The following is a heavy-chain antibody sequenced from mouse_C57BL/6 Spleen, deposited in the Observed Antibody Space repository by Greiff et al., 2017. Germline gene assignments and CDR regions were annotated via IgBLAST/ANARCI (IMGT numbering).Heavy chain of an antibody. CDR3: ARITTDGVDY. CDR1: GYSITSGYY. Sequence: DVKLQESGPGLVKPSQSLSLTCSVTGYSITSGYYWNWIRQFPGNKLEWLGYISYDGSNNYNPSLKNRISITRDTSKNQFFLKLNSVTTEDTATYYCARITTDGVDYWGQGTSVTASS. V-gene: IGHV3-6*01. J-gene: IGHJ4*01. CDR2: ISYDGSN. D-gene: IGHD1-1*01.